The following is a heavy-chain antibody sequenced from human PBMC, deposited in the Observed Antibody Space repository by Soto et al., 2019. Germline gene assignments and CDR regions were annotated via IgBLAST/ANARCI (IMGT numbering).Heavy chain of an antibody. D-gene: IGHD3-16*01. CDR2: ISYSGRT. CDR3: ARQQYYDSRHFFDY. V-gene: IGHV4-39*01. J-gene: IGHJ4*02. Sequence: SETLSLTCSVSGGSINNRTYYWGWIRQPPGKGLEWIGSISYSGRTYDNPSLKSRVTISSDTSNNQFSLKLSSVTAADTAVYYCARQQYYDSRHFFDYWGQGALVTVSS. CDR1: GGSINNRTYY.